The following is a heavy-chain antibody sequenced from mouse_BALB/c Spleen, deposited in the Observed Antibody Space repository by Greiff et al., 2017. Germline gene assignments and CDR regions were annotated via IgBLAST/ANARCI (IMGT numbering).Heavy chain of an antibody. CDR3: ARGSVFITPEYAMDY. D-gene: IGHD1-2*01. V-gene: IGHV5-4*02. Sequence: DVKLVESGGGLVKPGGSLKLSCAASGFTFSDYYMYWVRQTPEKRLEWVATISDGGSYTYYPDSVKGRFTISRDNAKNNLYLQMSSLKSEDTAMYYCARGSVFITPEYAMDYWGQGTSVTVSS. J-gene: IGHJ4*01. CDR1: GFTFSDYY. CDR2: ISDGGSYT.